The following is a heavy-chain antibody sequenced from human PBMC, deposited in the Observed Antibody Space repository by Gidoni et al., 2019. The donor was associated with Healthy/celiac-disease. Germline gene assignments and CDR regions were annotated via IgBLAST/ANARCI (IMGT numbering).Heavy chain of an antibody. J-gene: IGHJ6*02. CDR3: ARSWTYYYDSSGYYKFYYYYGMDV. V-gene: IGHV1-69*01. Sequence: QVQLVQSGAEVKKPGSSVKVSCQASGGTFSSYPISLVRQAPGQGLEWMGGIIPIVGKANYAQKFQGRVTITADESTSTAYMELSSLRSEDTAVYYCARSWTYYYDSSGYYKFYYYYGMDVWGQGTTVTVSS. CDR2: IIPIVGKA. CDR1: GGTFSSYP. D-gene: IGHD3-22*01.